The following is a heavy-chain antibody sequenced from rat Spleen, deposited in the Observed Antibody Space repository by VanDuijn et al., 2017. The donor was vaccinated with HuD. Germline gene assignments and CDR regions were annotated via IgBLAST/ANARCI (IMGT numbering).Heavy chain of an antibody. CDR2: ISTSGGST. CDR1: GFTFSNYD. CDR3: ARGAGDY. J-gene: IGHJ2*01. V-gene: IGHV5-25*01. Sequence: EVQLVESGGGLVQPGRSLKLSCAASGFTFSNYDMAWVRQAPTKGLEWVASISTSGGSTYYRDSVKGRFTVSRDNAKSTLYLQMDSLRSEDTATYYCARGAGDYWGQGVMVTVSS. D-gene: IGHD4-3*01.